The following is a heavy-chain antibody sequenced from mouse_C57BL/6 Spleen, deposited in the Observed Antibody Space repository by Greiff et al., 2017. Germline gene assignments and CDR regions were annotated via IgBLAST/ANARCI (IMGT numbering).Heavy chain of an antibody. Sequence: QVHVKQPGTELVKPGASVKLSCKASGYTFTSYWMHWVKQRPGQGLEWIGNINPSNGGTNYNEKFKSKATLTVDKSSSTAYMQLSSLTSEDSAVYYCARFTTVVAHFDYWGQGTTLTVSS. CDR3: ARFTTVVAHFDY. J-gene: IGHJ2*01. CDR2: INPSNGGT. V-gene: IGHV1-53*01. CDR1: GYTFTSYW. D-gene: IGHD1-1*01.